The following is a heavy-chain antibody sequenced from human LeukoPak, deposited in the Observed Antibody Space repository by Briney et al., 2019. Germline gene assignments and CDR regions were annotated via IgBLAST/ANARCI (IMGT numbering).Heavy chain of an antibody. CDR1: GFTFSSYA. CDR2: ISYDGSNK. V-gene: IGHV3-30-3*02. Sequence: PAGGSLRLSCAASGFTFSSYAMHWVRQAPGKGLEWVAVISYDGSNKYYADSVKGRFTISRDNSKNTLYLQMNSLRAEDTAVYYCAKLRSWYEPTSDYWGQGTLVTVSS. CDR3: AKLRSWYEPTSDY. J-gene: IGHJ4*02. D-gene: IGHD6-13*01.